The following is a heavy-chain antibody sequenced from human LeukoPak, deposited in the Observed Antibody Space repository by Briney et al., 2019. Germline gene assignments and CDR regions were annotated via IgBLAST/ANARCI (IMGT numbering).Heavy chain of an antibody. CDR2: INYSGST. D-gene: IGHD3-22*01. Sequence: SETLSLTCTVSGGSISGYYWHWIRQPPGMGLEWIGYINYSGSTDYYPSLKSRVTISVDTSKNQFSLNLRSVTAADTTVYYCAREYSSFEYWGQGILVTVSS. CDR3: AREYSSFEY. V-gene: IGHV4-59*01. J-gene: IGHJ4*02. CDR1: GGSISGYY.